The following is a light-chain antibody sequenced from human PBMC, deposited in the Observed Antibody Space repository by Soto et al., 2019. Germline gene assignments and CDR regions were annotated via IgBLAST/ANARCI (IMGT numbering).Light chain of an antibody. Sequence: EIVLTQSPGTLSLSPGERATLSCRASQSVSSSFLAWYQQKPGQAPRLLICGASSRATGIPGRFSGSGSGTDFTLTISRLEPEDFAVYYCPQYGSSPWTFGQGTKVEIK. CDR1: QSVSSSF. V-gene: IGKV3-20*01. J-gene: IGKJ1*01. CDR2: GAS. CDR3: PQYGSSPWT.